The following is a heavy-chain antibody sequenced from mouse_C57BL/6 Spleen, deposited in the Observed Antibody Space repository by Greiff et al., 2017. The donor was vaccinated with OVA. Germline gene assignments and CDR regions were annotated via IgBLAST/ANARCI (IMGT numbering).Heavy chain of an antibody. CDR3: ARRGYGNLYAMDY. V-gene: IGHV1-55*01. D-gene: IGHD2-1*01. CDR2: IYPGSGST. Sequence: QVQLQQPGAELLKPGASVKMSCKASGYTFTSYWITWVKQRPGQGLEWIGDIYPGSGSTNYNEKFKSKATLTVDTSSRTAYMQLSSLTSEDSAVYYCARRGYGNLYAMDYWGQGTSVTVSS. J-gene: IGHJ4*01. CDR1: GYTFTSYW.